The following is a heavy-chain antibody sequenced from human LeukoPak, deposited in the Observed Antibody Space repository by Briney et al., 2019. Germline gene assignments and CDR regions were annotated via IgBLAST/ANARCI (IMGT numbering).Heavy chain of an antibody. CDR1: GFTFSSHS. Sequence: GGSLRLSCAASGFTFSSHSMNWVRQAPGKGLEWVSSISSSSSYIYYADSVKGRFTISRDNAKNSLYLQMNSLRAEDTAVYYCARDRRDRIAAAGIFDYWGQGTLVTVSS. CDR3: ARDRRDRIAAAGIFDY. V-gene: IGHV3-21*01. J-gene: IGHJ4*02. D-gene: IGHD6-13*01. CDR2: ISSSSSYI.